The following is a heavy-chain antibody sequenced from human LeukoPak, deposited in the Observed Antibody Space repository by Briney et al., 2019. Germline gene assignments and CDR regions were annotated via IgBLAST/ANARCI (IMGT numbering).Heavy chain of an antibody. CDR3: ARDQVVAATHNWFDP. D-gene: IGHD2-15*01. CDR2: ISSSSSYI. CDR1: GFTFSSYS. Sequence: GGSLRLSCAASGFTFSSYSMNWVRQAPGKGLEWVSSISSSSSYIYYADSVKGRFTISRDNAKNSLYLQMNSLRAEDTAVYYCARDQVVAATHNWFDPWGQGTLVTVSS. J-gene: IGHJ5*02. V-gene: IGHV3-21*01.